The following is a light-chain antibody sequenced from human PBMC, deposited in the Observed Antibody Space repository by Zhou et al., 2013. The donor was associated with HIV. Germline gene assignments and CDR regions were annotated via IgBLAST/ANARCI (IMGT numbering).Light chain of an antibody. V-gene: IGKV1-39*01. Sequence: DIQMTQSPSSLSASLGDRVSITCRASQSISSYLNWYQHKPGKAPKLLIYGSSSLQSGVPSRFSGSGSGTEFTLSISSLQPEDFATYYCQQSYSYPPTFGQGTRLEI. CDR2: GSS. CDR3: QQSYSYPPT. CDR1: QSISSY. J-gene: IGKJ5*01.